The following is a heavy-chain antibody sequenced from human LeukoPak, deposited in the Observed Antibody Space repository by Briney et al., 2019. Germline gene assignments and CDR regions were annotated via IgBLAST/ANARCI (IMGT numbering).Heavy chain of an antibody. CDR1: GFTFSSYA. D-gene: IGHD6-19*01. V-gene: IGHV3-23*01. CDR3: AKLSGWTGWFFDY. Sequence: GGSLRLSCAASGFTFSSYAISWVRQAPGKGLEWVSAISGSGGSTYYADSVKGRFTISRDNSKNTLYLQMNSLRAEDTAVYYCAKLSGWTGWFFDYWGQGTVVTVSS. J-gene: IGHJ4*02. CDR2: ISGSGGST.